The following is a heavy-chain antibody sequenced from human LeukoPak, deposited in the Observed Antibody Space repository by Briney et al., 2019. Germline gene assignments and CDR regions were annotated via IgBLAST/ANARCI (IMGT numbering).Heavy chain of an antibody. CDR3: ARQSRGIAVAGLDY. Sequence: SETLSLTCIVSGGSISSYYWTWIRQPPGKGLEWIGYIYYNGSTNYNPYLKSRVTISVDTSKNQFSLKLNSVTAADTAVYYCARQSRGIAVAGLDYWGQGILVTVSS. D-gene: IGHD6-19*01. CDR1: GGSISSYY. J-gene: IGHJ4*02. CDR2: IYYNGST. V-gene: IGHV4-59*08.